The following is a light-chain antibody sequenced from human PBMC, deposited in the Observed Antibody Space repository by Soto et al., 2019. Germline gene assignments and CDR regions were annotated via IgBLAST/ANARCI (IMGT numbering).Light chain of an antibody. J-gene: IGLJ2*01. CDR3: SPYTRSSPPF. CDR2: KVS. V-gene: IGLV2-14*01. CDR1: SSDVGGYNY. Sequence: QSALTQPASVSGSPGQSITISCTGTSSDVGGYNYVSWYQQHPGKAPKLMIYKVSNRPSGVSNRFSGSKSGNPASLTISGLQAQDEAYYYSSPYTRSSPPFFGGGTKLTVL.